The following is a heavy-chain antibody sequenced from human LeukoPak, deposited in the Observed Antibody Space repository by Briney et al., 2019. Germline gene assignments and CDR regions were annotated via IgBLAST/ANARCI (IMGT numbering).Heavy chain of an antibody. D-gene: IGHD3-16*01. CDR2: IYHSGST. Sequence: SGTLPLTCAVSGGSISSSNWWSWVRQPPGKGLEWIGEIYHSGSTNYNPSLKSRVTMSVDASKNQFSLKLSSVTAADTAVYYCARVGDYALKDWGQGTLVTVSS. CDR3: ARVGDYALKD. V-gene: IGHV4-4*02. J-gene: IGHJ4*02. CDR1: GGSISSSNW.